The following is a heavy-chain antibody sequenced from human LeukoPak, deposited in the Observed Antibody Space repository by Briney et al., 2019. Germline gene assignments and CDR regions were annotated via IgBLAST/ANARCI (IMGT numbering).Heavy chain of an antibody. CDR2: IYYRGSS. CDR1: GGSLSTYY. CDR3: ARQKYDFLTGYPSKWFDP. J-gene: IGHJ5*02. Sequence: SETLSLTCTVSGGSLSTYYWSWIGQPPGKGPEWLGYIYYRGSSNYNPSLKSRVTISVDTSKNPFPMKLSSVTAADTALYYCARQKYDFLTGYPSKWFDPWGQGTLVTVSS. V-gene: IGHV4-59*08. D-gene: IGHD3-9*01.